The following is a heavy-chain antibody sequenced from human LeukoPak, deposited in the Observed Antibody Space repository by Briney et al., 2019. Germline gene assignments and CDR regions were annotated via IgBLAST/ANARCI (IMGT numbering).Heavy chain of an antibody. Sequence: PSGTLSLTCAVSGGSISSSNWWSWVRQPPGKGLEWIGEIYHSGSTNYNPSLKSRVTISVDKSKNQFSLKLSSVTAADTAVYYCARGAYPPTYYYYYGMDVWGQGTTVTVSS. CDR2: IYHSGST. J-gene: IGHJ6*02. V-gene: IGHV4-4*02. CDR1: GGSISSSNW. CDR3: ARGAYPPTYYYYYGMDV.